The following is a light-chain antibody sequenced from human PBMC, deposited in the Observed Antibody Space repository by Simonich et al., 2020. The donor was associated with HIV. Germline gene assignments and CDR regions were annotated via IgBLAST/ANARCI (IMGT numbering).Light chain of an antibody. Sequence: DIVMTQSPDSLAVSLGERATINCKSSQSVLYSSNNKNYLGWDQQKPGPPPKLLIYGASTRESGVPDRFSGSGSGTDFTLTISSLQAEDVAVYYCQQYYSTPPYTFGQGTKLEIK. V-gene: IGKV4-1*01. CDR2: GAS. J-gene: IGKJ2*01. CDR1: QSVLYSSNNKNY. CDR3: QQYYSTPPYT.